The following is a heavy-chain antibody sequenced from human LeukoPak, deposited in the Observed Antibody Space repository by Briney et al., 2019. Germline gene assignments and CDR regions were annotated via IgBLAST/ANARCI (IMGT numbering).Heavy chain of an antibody. V-gene: IGHV3-21*01. CDR2: ISSSSSYI. CDR3: ARTPPYSSGWYSDY. J-gene: IGHJ4*02. D-gene: IGHD6-19*01. Sequence: GGSLRLSCAASRFTFSSYSMNRVRQAPGKGLEWVSSISSSSSYIYYADSVKGRFTISRDNAKNSLYLQMNSLRAEDTAVYYCARTPPYSSGWYSDYWGQGTLVTVSS. CDR1: RFTFSSYS.